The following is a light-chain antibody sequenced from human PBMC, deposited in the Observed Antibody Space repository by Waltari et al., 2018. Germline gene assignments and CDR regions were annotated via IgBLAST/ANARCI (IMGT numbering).Light chain of an antibody. CDR2: GAS. CDR3: QQVNSFPLT. V-gene: IGKV1-9*01. CDR1: QGISSF. J-gene: IGKJ4*01. Sequence: DIQLTQSPSFLSASVGDRVTITCRASQGISSFLDWYQQKPGKAPKLPIYGASTLQSGVPLRFSGSGSGTEFTLTISSLQPEDFATYYCQQVNSFPLTFGGGTKVEIK.